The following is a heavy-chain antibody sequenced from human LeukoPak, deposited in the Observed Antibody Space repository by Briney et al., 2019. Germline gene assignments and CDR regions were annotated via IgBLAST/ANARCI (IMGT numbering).Heavy chain of an antibody. V-gene: IGHV3-7*01. CDR3: ARDWGGRSAVAGTFDY. J-gene: IGHJ4*02. CDR2: IKQDGSEK. CDR1: GFTFSNYW. D-gene: IGHD6-19*01. Sequence: GGSLRLSCAASGFTFSNYWMHWVRQAPGKGLEWVANIKQDGSEKYYVDSVKGRFTISRDNAKNSLYLQMNSLRAEDTAVYYCARDWGGRSAVAGTFDYWGQGTLVTVSS.